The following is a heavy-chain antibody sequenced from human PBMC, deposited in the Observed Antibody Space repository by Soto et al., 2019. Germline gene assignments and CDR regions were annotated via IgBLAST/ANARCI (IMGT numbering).Heavy chain of an antibody. CDR2: INPSDGRT. D-gene: IGHD6-13*01. CDR3: ARLNGPAAAGMDV. V-gene: IGHV1-46*01. J-gene: IGHJ6*02. CDR1: GYTFTSYY. Sequence: QVQLVQSGAEVKKPGASVKISCKASGYTFTSYYIYWVRQAPGQGLEWMAMINPSDGRTRNAQRFQGRVTMTRDTSTSTVYMELSSLRSEATAVYYCARLNGPAAAGMDVWGQGTTVTVSS.